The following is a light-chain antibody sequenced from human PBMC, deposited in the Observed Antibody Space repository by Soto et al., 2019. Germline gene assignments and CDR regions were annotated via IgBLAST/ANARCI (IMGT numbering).Light chain of an antibody. CDR1: QSISNW. J-gene: IGKJ2*01. V-gene: IGKV1-5*01. Sequence: DIQMTQSPSTLSASVGERITITCRASQSISNWLAWYQQKPGKAPKLLIYDASTLESGVPSRISGSGSGTKFTLTVSSLQPDDFATYYCQQYDTFLYTFGQGTKLEIK. CDR2: DAS. CDR3: QQYDTFLYT.